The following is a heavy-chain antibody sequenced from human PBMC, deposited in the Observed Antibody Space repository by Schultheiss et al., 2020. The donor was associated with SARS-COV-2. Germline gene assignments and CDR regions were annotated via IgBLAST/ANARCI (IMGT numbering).Heavy chain of an antibody. CDR1: GFTFSSYE. CDR2: ISSSSSTI. D-gene: IGHD2-2*01. CDR3: ARDVPAAHPYCFDY. V-gene: IGHV3-48*03. J-gene: IGHJ4*02. Sequence: GGSLRLSCAASGFTFSSYEMNWVRQAPGKGLEWVSYISSSSSTIYYADSVKGRFTISRDNAKNSLYLQMNSLRAEDTAVYYCARDVPAAHPYCFDYWGQGTLVTVSS.